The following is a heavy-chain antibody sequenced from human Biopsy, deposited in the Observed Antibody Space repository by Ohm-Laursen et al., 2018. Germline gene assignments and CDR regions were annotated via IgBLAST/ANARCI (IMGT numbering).Heavy chain of an antibody. Sequence: GSSVKVSCKASGYTFTTYYIHWVRQAPGQGLEWMGGIIGIFRTAHYAQKFQGRVTITADEFMSAAYMELTSLTSEDTAVYFCARHYCDSSGYNWFDPWGQGTQVTVSS. J-gene: IGHJ5*02. CDR3: ARHYCDSSGYNWFDP. CDR1: GYTFTTYY. V-gene: IGHV1-69*01. D-gene: IGHD3-22*01. CDR2: IIGIFRTA.